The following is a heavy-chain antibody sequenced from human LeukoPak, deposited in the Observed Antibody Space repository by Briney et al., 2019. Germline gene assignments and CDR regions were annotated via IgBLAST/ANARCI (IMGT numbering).Heavy chain of an antibody. V-gene: IGHV3-7*01. CDR3: ARVLDNSSSKYQAIAY. D-gene: IGHD6-6*01. J-gene: IGHJ4*02. Sequence: GGSLRLSCVVSGFTFSNFWMTWVRQAPGKGLEWVANIKQDSSERNYVDSVKGRFTISRDNAKNSLYLQLSALRAEDTAVYYCARVLDNSSSKYQAIAYWGQGILVTVSS. CDR1: GFTFSNFW. CDR2: IKQDSSER.